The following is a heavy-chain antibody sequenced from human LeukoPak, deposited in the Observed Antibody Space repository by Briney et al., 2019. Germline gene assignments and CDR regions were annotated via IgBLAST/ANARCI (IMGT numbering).Heavy chain of an antibody. CDR3: ARASETTAYYYYYYMDV. J-gene: IGHJ6*03. Sequence: GGSLRLSCAASGFTFDDYGMSWVRQAPGKGLEWVSGINWNGGSTGYADSVKGRFTISRDNAKNSLYLQMNSLRAEDTALYYCARASETTAYYYYYYMDVWGKGTTVTVSS. CDR1: GFTFDDYG. D-gene: IGHD1-1*01. V-gene: IGHV3-20*04. CDR2: INWNGGST.